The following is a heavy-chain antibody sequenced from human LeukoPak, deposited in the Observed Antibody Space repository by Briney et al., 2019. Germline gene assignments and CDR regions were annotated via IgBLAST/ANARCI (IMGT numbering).Heavy chain of an antibody. Sequence: ASVKVSCKASGYTFTSYAMHWVRQAPGQRLEWMGWINAGSGNTKYSQKFQGRVTITRDTSASTAYMELSSLRSEDTAVYYCAREGNMEAFDIWGQGTMVTVSS. D-gene: IGHD2/OR15-2a*01. CDR3: AREGNMEAFDI. CDR2: INAGSGNT. V-gene: IGHV1-3*01. J-gene: IGHJ3*02. CDR1: GYTFTSYA.